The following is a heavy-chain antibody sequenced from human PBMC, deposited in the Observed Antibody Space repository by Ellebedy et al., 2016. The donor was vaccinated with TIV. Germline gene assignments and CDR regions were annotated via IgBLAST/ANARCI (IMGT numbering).Heavy chain of an antibody. J-gene: IGHJ3*02. CDR1: GFTFSSYD. CDR3: ARLYSSGGGNDAFDI. D-gene: IGHD6-19*01. CDR2: IGTAGDT. V-gene: IGHV3-13*01. Sequence: PGGSLRLSCAASGFTFSSYDMHWVRQATGKGLEWVSAIGTAGDTYYPGSVKGRFTISRENAKNSLYLQMNSLRAGDTAVYYCARLYSSGGGNDAFDIWGQGTMVTVSS.